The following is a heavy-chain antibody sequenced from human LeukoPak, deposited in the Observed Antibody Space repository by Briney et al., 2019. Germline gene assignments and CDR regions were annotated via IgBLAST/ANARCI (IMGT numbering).Heavy chain of an antibody. Sequence: SETLSLTCTVSGGSISSYYWSWIRQPPGKGLEWIGYIYYSGSTNYNPSLKSRVTISVDTSKNQFPLKLSSVTAADTAVYYCARQRAYQLLYWNYYYYGMDVWGQGTTVTVSS. D-gene: IGHD2-2*02. CDR2: IYYSGST. V-gene: IGHV4-59*01. CDR1: GGSISSYY. CDR3: ARQRAYQLLYWNYYYYGMDV. J-gene: IGHJ6*02.